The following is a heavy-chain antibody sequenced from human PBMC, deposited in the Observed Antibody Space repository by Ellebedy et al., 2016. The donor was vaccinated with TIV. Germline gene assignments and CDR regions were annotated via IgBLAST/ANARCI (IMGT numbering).Heavy chain of an antibody. V-gene: IGHV3-21*01. CDR2: ISSSSSYI. CDR3: ARDASSFGVVPAANGMDV. Sequence: GGSLRLSXAASGFTFSSYSMNWVRQAPGKGLEWVSSISSSSSYIYYADSVKGRFTISRDNAKNSLYLQMNSLRAEDTAVYYCARDASSFGVVPAANGMDVWGQGTTVTVSS. J-gene: IGHJ6*02. CDR1: GFTFSSYS. D-gene: IGHD2-2*01.